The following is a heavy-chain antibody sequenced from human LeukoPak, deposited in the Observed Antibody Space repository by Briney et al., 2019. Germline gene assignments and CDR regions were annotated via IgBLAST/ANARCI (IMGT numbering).Heavy chain of an antibody. CDR3: AIYNRADY. CDR2: ISDSGSNT. V-gene: IGHV3-23*01. CDR1: GFTSSNYA. D-gene: IGHD1-14*01. J-gene: IGHJ4*02. Sequence: GGSLRLSCAASGFTSSNYAISWVRQAPGKGLEWVSVISDSGSNTYYADSVKGRFTISRDNSKNTVYLQMNNLGAEDTAVYYCAIYNRADYWGQGTLVTVSS.